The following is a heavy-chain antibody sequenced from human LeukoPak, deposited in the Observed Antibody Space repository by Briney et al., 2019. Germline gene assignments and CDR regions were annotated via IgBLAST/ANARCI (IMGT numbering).Heavy chain of an antibody. V-gene: IGHV3-66*01. Sequence: GGSLRLSCAASGFTVSSNYMSWVRQAPGKGLEWVSVIYSGGSTYYADSVKGRFTISRDNSKNTLYLQMNSLRAEDTAVYYCARDAFYYYYGMDVWGQGTTVTVSS. CDR3: ARDAFYYYYGMDV. CDR1: GFTVSSNY. J-gene: IGHJ6*02. CDR2: IYSGGST.